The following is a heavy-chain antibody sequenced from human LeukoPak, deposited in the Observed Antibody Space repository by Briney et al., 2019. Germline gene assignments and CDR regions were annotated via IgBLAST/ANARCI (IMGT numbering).Heavy chain of an antibody. CDR3: ARDPGSHNSSGWYDY. Sequence: PGGSLRLSCAASGFTFSDYYMTWIRQAPGKGLEWVSYISSSGSTIYYADSVKGRFTISRDNAKNSLYLQMNSLRAEDTAVYYCARDPGSHNSSGWYDYWGQGTLVTVSS. CDR1: GFTFSDYY. D-gene: IGHD6-19*01. V-gene: IGHV3-11*01. J-gene: IGHJ4*02. CDR2: ISSSGSTI.